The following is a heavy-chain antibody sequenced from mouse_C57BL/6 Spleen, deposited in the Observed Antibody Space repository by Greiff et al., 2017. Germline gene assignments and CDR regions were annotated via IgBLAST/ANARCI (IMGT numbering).Heavy chain of an antibody. CDR2: IYPSDSET. J-gene: IGHJ1*03. D-gene: IGHD2-4*01. V-gene: IGHV1-61*01. CDR1: GYTFTSYW. CDR3: ARGGLRRGWYFDV. Sequence: VQLQQPGAELVRPGSSVKLSCKASGYTFTSYWMDWVKQRPGQGLEWIGNIYPSDSETHYNQKFKDKATLTVDKSSSTAYMQLSSLTSEDSAVXYCARGGLRRGWYFDVWGTGTTVTVSS.